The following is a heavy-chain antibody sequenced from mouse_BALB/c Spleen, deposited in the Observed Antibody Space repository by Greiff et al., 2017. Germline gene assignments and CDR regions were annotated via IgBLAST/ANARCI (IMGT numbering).Heavy chain of an antibody. D-gene: IGHD1-1*01. CDR1: GFTFSSYT. CDR2: ISNGGGST. J-gene: IGHJ4*01. Sequence: EVKLMESGGGLVQPGGSLKLSCAASGFTFSSYTMSWVRQTPEKRLEWVAYISNGGGSTYYPDTVKGRFTISRDNAKNTLYLQMSSLTSEDTAMYYCGRHERVYGGDYYAMDYWGQGTSVTVSS. V-gene: IGHV5-12-2*01. CDR3: GRHERVYGGDYYAMDY.